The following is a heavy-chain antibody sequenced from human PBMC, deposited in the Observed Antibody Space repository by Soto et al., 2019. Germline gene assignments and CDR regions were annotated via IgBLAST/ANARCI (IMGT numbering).Heavy chain of an antibody. CDR2: IKHDGSET. CDR1: GFTFSTYW. D-gene: IGHD2-15*01. CDR3: ARLPCSPARCYSFEW. V-gene: IGHV3-7*03. J-gene: IGHJ4*02. Sequence: VGSLRLSCAASGFTFSTYWMTWVRQVPGKGLEWVANIKHDGSETYYVDSVKGRFTVSRDNARNSLHLQMNSLRAEDTAIYYCARLPCSPARCYSFEWWGQGALVTVSS.